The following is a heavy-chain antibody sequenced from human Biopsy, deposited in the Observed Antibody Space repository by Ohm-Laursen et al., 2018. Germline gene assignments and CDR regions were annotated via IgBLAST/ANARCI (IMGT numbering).Heavy chain of an antibody. CDR1: GGSISSSTTYY. CDR2: IYNTETT. CDR3: ARDSRGGHLNTTLITGKNLDS. D-gene: IGHD3-16*01. J-gene: IGHJ4*02. V-gene: IGHV4-39*07. Sequence: GTLSLTCTVSGGSISSSTTYYWARLRQPPGKGLEWIGSIYNTETTFYNPSLNSRVTISVDTSKNQFSLKLNSVTAADTAVYFCARDSRGGHLNTTLITGKNLDSWGQGILVTVSS.